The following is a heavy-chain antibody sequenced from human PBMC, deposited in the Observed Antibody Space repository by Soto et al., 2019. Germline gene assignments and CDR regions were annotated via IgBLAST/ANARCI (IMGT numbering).Heavy chain of an antibody. CDR1: GFPLSNYA. Sequence: QVHLVESGGGVVQPGRSLRLSCAPSGFPLSNYAMFWVRQAPGKGLEWVALILHDGSNKYYGDSVKGRFTISRDNSRNTLYLLMDSLRAEDTAVYYCAREYRRGFGEFSTKYGMDVWGQGTTVTVSS. CDR2: ILHDGSNK. V-gene: IGHV3-30-3*01. J-gene: IGHJ6*02. D-gene: IGHD3-10*01. CDR3: AREYRRGFGEFSTKYGMDV.